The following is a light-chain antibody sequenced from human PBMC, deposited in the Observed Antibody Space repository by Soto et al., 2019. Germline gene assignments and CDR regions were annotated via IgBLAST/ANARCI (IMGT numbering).Light chain of an antibody. J-gene: IGKJ1*01. V-gene: IGKV3-15*01. CDR3: QQYNKWPLT. CDR1: QSVSSN. Sequence: EIMMTQSPGTLSASPGERATLSCRASQSVSSNLAWYQQKPGQAPRLLIYAVSTRATAIPARFSGSASGTEFTLTISSLQSEDFAVYYCQQYNKWPLTFGQGTKVEIK. CDR2: AVS.